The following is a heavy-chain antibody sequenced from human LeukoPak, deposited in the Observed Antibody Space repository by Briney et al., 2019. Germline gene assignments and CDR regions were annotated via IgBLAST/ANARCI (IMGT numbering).Heavy chain of an antibody. V-gene: IGHV3-53*01. CDR1: GLTVSSNY. J-gene: IGHJ3*02. D-gene: IGHD1-20*01. CDR2: IYSGGST. Sequence: GGSLRLSCAASGLTVSSNYMSWVRQAPGKGLEWVSVIYSGGSTYYADSAKGRFAISRDNSKNTMYLQMDSLRAEDTAVYYCARARYNYYFFDIWGQGTMVTVSS. CDR3: ARARYNYYFFDI.